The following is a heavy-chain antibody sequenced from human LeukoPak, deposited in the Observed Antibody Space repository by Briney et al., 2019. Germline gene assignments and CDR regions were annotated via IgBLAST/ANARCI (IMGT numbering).Heavy chain of an antibody. CDR3: AKDFKGLTIVAAGAFDY. D-gene: IGHD6-13*01. J-gene: IGHJ4*02. V-gene: IGHV4-59*01. CDR2: IYYSGST. CDR1: GGSISSYY. Sequence: SETLSLTCTVSGGSISSYYWSWTRQPPGKGLEWIGYIYYSGSTNYNPSLKSRVTISVDTSKNQFSLKLSSVTAADTAVYYCAKDFKGLTIVAAGAFDYWGQGTLVTVSS.